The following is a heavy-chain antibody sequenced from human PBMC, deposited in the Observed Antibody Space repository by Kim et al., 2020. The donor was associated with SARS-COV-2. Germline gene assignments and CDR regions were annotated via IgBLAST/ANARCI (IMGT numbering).Heavy chain of an antibody. Sequence: SVKVSCKASGGTFSSYAISWVRQAPGQGLEWMGRIIPILGIANYAQKFQGRVTITADKSTSTAYMELSSLRSEDTAVYYCAHLRYSYGSLGWFDPWGQGTLVTVSS. V-gene: IGHV1-69*04. CDR3: AHLRYSYGSLGWFDP. J-gene: IGHJ5*02. CDR2: IIPILGIA. D-gene: IGHD5-18*01. CDR1: GGTFSSYA.